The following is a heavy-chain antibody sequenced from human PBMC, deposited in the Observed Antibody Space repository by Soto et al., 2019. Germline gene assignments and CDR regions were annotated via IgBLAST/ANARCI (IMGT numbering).Heavy chain of an antibody. CDR1: GFTFSSYS. D-gene: IGHD3-10*01. V-gene: IGHV3-21*01. CDR3: ARDLLVGSGSYYFDC. J-gene: IGHJ4*02. Sequence: GGSLRLSCAASGFTFSSYSMNWVRQAPGKGLEWVSSISSSSSYIYYADSVKGRFTISRDNAKNSLYLQMNSLRAEDTAVYYCARDLLVGSGSYYFDCWGQGTLVTVSS. CDR2: ISSSSSYI.